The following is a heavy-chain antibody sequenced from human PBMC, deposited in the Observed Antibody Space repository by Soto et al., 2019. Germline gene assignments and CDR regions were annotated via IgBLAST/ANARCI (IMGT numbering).Heavy chain of an antibody. V-gene: IGHV4-4*02. CDR3: AREVSGVQAFDY. Sequence: PSETLSLTCVVSGGSISSSDWWNWVCQPPGKGLEWIGEISESGSPNYNPSLKSRVTISIDKAKKYFSLKLDSVTAADTAVYYCAREVSGVQAFDYWGQGTLVTVSS. D-gene: IGHD2-21*01. CDR1: GGSISSSDW. CDR2: ISESGSP. J-gene: IGHJ4*02.